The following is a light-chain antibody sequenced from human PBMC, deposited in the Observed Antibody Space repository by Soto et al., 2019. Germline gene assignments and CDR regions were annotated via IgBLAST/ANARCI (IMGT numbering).Light chain of an antibody. V-gene: IGKV1-5*03. Sequence: DIQMTQSPSTLSASVGDRVTITCRASQSISSWLAWFQQKPGKAPKLLIYKASSLESGVPSRFSGSGSGTQFTLTISSLQPDDFATYYCQQNNSNSQTFGQVTKLEIK. CDR2: KAS. J-gene: IGKJ2*01. CDR3: QQNNSNSQT. CDR1: QSISSW.